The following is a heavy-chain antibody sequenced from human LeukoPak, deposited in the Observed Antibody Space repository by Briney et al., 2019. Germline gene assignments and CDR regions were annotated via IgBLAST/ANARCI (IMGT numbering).Heavy chain of an antibody. J-gene: IGHJ4*02. V-gene: IGHV3-7*05. CDR2: IKQDGSDK. D-gene: IGHD3-10*01. CDR1: GFTFSSYS. CDR3: ARTGRNLDY. Sequence: GGSLRLSCAASGFTFSSYSMSWVRQAPGKGLEWVANIKQDGSDKYYVDSVRGRFTISRDNAKNSLYLQMDSLRAEDTAAYYCARTGRNLDYWGQGTPVTVSS.